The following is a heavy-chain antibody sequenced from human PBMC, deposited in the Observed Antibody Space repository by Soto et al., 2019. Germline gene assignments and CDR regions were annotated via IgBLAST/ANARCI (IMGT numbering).Heavy chain of an antibody. J-gene: IGHJ4*02. D-gene: IGHD3-10*01. V-gene: IGHV4-59*03. Sequence: QVQLQESGPGLVKPSETLPLTCSISGGSISTYYWSWVRQPPGKGLEWIGYISYSGTTNYNPSLKSLVTISLGTSKNQFSLKLSSVTAADRAVYYCARFSGTYSPEFDYWGQGTLVTVSS. CDR2: ISYSGTT. CDR3: ARFSGTYSPEFDY. CDR1: GGSISTYY.